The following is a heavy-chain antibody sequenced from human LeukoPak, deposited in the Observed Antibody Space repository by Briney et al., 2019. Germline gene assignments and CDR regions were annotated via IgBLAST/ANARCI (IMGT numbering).Heavy chain of an antibody. CDR3: ASRIAAAARFDY. D-gene: IGHD6-13*01. Sequence: GGSLRLSCASSGFTFGSHWMSWVRQAPGKGLEWVANIKQDGSEKDYVDSVKGRFTISRDNAKNSLYLQMNSLRAEDTAIYYCASRIAAAARFDYWGQGTLVTVSS. V-gene: IGHV3-7*05. CDR1: GFTFGSHW. CDR2: IKQDGSEK. J-gene: IGHJ4*02.